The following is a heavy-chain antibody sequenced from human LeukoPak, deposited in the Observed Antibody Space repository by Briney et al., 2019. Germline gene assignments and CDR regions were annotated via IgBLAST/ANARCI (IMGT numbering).Heavy chain of an antibody. CDR3: ARGGYDFWSGYYRSVGFDY. D-gene: IGHD3-3*01. J-gene: IGHJ4*02. CDR1: GYTFTSYG. V-gene: IGHV1-18*01. CDR2: ISAYNGNT. Sequence: ASVKVSCKASGYTFTSYGISWVRQAPGQGLEWMGWISAYNGNTNYAQKLQGRVTMTTDTSTSTAYMELRSLRSDDTAVYYCARGGYDFWSGYYRSVGFDYWGQGTLVAVSS.